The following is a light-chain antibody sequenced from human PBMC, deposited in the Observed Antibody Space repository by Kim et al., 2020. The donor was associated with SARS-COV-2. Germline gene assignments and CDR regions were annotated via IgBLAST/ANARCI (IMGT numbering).Light chain of an antibody. J-gene: IGKJ2*01. CDR1: RNIIKY. CDR3: QQRLSTAGT. Sequence: DIQMTQSPSSLSASVGDRVTLTCRASRNIIKYLNWYQQKPGKAPKLLIHAASSLQSGVPSRFRGSGSGTDFSLTINSLQLEDFATYPCQQRLSTAGTCGKGNEREI. V-gene: IGKV1-39*01. CDR2: AAS.